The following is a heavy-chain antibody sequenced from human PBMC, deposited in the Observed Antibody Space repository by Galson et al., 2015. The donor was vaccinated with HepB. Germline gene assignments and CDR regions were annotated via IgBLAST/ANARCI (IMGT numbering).Heavy chain of an antibody. Sequence: SVKVSCKASGYTFTSYYMHWVRQAPGQGLEWMGIINPSGGSTSYAQKFQGRVTVTRDTSTSTVYMELSSLRSEDTAVYYCARGQDSYGYYYYGMDVWGQGTTVTVSS. CDR1: GYTFTSYY. J-gene: IGHJ6*02. V-gene: IGHV1-46*01. D-gene: IGHD5-18*01. CDR3: ARGQDSYGYYYYGMDV. CDR2: INPSGGST.